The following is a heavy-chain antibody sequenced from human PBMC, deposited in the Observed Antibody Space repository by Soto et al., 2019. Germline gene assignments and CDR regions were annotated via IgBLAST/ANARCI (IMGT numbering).Heavy chain of an antibody. V-gene: IGHV1-46*01. J-gene: IGHJ6*02. Sequence: GASVKVSCKASGYTFTSYYMHWVRQAPGQGLEWMGIINPSGGSTSYAQKFQGRVTMTRDTSTSTVYMELSSLRSEDTAVYYCAKDADTARAPAHYYYYGMDVWGQGTTVTVSS. CDR3: AKDADTARAPAHYYYYGMDV. D-gene: IGHD5-18*01. CDR1: GYTFTSYY. CDR2: INPSGGST.